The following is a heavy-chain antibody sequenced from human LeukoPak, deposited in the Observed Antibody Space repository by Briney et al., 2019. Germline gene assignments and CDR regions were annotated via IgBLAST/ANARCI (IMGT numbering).Heavy chain of an antibody. CDR3: ARDRSSWRDFDY. V-gene: IGHV3-30*04. CDR1: GFTFSSYA. J-gene: IGHJ4*02. CDR2: VISDGSGE. D-gene: IGHD1-26*01. Sequence: GGSLRLSCAASGFTFSSYAMHWVRQAPGKGLEWVAMVISDGSGEYYADSVKGRFTISRDNSKNTLYLQMNSLRPEDTAVYYCARDRSSWRDFDYWAREPWSPSPQ.